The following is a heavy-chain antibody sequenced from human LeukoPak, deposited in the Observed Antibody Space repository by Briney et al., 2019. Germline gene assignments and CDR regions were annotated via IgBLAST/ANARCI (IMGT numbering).Heavy chain of an antibody. CDR2: ISGSGGST. CDR3: AKAGGSGSYYNAHDY. J-gene: IGHJ4*02. V-gene: IGHV3-23*01. Sequence: GGSLRLSCAASGFTFSSYAMSWVRQAPGKGLEWVSSISGSGGSTYYADSVKGRLTISRDNSKNTLYLQMNSLRAEDTAVYYCAKAGGSGSYYNAHDYWGQGTLVTVSS. CDR1: GFTFSSYA. D-gene: IGHD3-10*01.